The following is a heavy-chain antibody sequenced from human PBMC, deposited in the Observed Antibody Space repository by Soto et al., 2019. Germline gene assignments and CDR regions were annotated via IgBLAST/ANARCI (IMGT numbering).Heavy chain of an antibody. D-gene: IGHD4-17*01. CDR1: GFTVSGSY. V-gene: IGHV3-66*01. J-gene: IGHJ4*02. Sequence: EVQLVESGGGLVQPGGSLSRSCAAFGFTVSGSYMTWVRQAPGKGPEWVSGMYSGGSTYYADSVKGRFTVSRDTSKIALYLQMNDLRAEETAVYICTGDSSPTVTAVFWGQGTLVTVSS. CDR3: TGDSSPTVTAVF. CDR2: MYSGGST.